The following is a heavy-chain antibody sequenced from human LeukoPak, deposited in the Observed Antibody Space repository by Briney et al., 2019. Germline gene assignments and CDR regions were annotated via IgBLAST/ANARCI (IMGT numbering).Heavy chain of an antibody. Sequence: GGSLRLSCAASGFTFSSYAMHWVRQAPGKGLEWVAVISYDGSNKYYADSVKGRFTISRDNSKNTLYLQMNSLRAEDTAVYYCARDQDGGYLGDFFVFDYWGQGTLVTVSS. V-gene: IGHV3-30*04. CDR2: ISYDGSNK. J-gene: IGHJ4*02. CDR3: ARDQDGGYLGDFFVFDY. CDR1: GFTFSSYA. D-gene: IGHD3/OR15-3a*01.